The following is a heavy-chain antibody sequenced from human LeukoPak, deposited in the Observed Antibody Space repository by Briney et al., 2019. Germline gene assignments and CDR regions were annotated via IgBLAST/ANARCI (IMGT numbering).Heavy chain of an antibody. Sequence: ASVKVSCKASGYTFTGYYMHWVRQAPGQGLEWMGWINPNSGGTNYAQKFQGRVTMTRDTSISTAYMELSRLRSDDTAVYYCASLYDSSGHPFDYWGQGTLVTVSS. V-gene: IGHV1-2*02. D-gene: IGHD3-22*01. CDR2: INPNSGGT. J-gene: IGHJ4*02. CDR1: GYTFTGYY. CDR3: ASLYDSSGHPFDY.